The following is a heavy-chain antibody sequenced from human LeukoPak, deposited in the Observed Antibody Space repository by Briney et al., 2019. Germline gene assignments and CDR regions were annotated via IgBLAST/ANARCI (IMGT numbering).Heavy chain of an antibody. CDR1: GYTFTGYY. CDR2: INPNGGGT. D-gene: IGHD6-13*01. Sequence: ASVKVSCKASGYTFTGYYMHWVRQAPGQGLEWMGWINPNGGGTNYAQKFQGRVTMTRDTSISTAYMELSRLTSDDTAVYDCAKDGRFSSSWPALDWGQGALVTVSS. J-gene: IGHJ4*02. CDR3: AKDGRFSSSWPALD. V-gene: IGHV1-2*02.